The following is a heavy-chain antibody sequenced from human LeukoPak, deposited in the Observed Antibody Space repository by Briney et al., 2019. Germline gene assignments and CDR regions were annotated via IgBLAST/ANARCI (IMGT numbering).Heavy chain of an antibody. CDR2: IIPILGIA. CDR1: GGTFSSYA. CDR3: ARDGGLVDTAMVNCYYYYGMDV. D-gene: IGHD5-18*01. Sequence: SVKVSCKASGGTFSSYAISWVRQAPGQGLEWMGRIIPILGIANYAQKFQGRVTITADKSTSTAYMELSSLRSEDTAVYYCARDGGLVDTAMVNCYYYYGMDVWGQGTTVTVSS. J-gene: IGHJ6*02. V-gene: IGHV1-69*04.